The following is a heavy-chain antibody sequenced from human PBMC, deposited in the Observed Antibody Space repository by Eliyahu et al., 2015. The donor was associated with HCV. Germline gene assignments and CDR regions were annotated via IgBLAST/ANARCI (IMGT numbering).Heavy chain of an antibody. CDR1: GFTFSSYW. CDR2: IKTDGTIT. V-gene: IGHV3-74*01. J-gene: IGHJ6*02. D-gene: IGHD3-16*02. CDR3: ATAGQYRLDV. Sequence: EMQLVESGGGLVQPGGSLXLSCAASGFTFSSYWMHWVRQAPGKGLVWVSRIKTDGTITNYADSVKGRFTISRDNAENTLYLQMNSLRAEDTAVYYCATAGQYRLDVWGQGTAVTASS.